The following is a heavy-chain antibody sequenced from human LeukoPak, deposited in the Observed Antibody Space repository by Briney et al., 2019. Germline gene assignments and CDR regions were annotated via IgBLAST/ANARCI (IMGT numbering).Heavy chain of an antibody. D-gene: IGHD5-24*01. V-gene: IGHV1-69*06. CDR3: ARGIGEMATTPDCFDI. Sequence: SVKLSCKASGGTFSSYAISWVRQAPGQGLEWMGGIIPIFGTANYAQKFQGRVTITADKSTSTAYMELSSLRSEDTAVYYCARGIGEMATTPDCFDIWGQGTMVTVSS. CDR2: IIPIFGTA. J-gene: IGHJ3*02. CDR1: GGTFSSYA.